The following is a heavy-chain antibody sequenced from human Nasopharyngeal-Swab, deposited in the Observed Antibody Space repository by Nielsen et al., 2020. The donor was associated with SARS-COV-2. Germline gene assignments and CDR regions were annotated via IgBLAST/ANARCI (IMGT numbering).Heavy chain of an antibody. CDR1: GYNFFDFW. Sequence: GESLKISCQSSGYNFFDFWINWVRQMPGKGLEWMGRIDPSDAHTDYNPSFQGHVTISIDESTRTAYLQWSSLKSSDTAVYYCARRGAGTTVFYYHVMDVWGQGTTVSVS. CDR2: IDPSDAHT. CDR3: ARRGAGTTVFYYHVMDV. D-gene: IGHD4-11*01. J-gene: IGHJ6*02. V-gene: IGHV5-10-1*01.